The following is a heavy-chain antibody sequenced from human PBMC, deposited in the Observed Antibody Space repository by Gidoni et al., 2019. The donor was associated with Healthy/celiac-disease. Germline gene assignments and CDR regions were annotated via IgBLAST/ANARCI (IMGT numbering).Heavy chain of an antibody. V-gene: IGHV3-33*01. CDR3: ARETSISGYPPSFDY. D-gene: IGHD3-22*01. CDR1: GFTFSSYG. Sequence: QVQLVESGGGVVQPGRSLRLSCAASGFTFSSYGMHWVRQAPGKGLEWVAVIWYDGSNKYYADSVKGRFTISRDNSKNTLYLQMNSLRAEDTAVYYCARETSISGYPPSFDYWGQGTLVTVSS. CDR2: IWYDGSNK. J-gene: IGHJ4*02.